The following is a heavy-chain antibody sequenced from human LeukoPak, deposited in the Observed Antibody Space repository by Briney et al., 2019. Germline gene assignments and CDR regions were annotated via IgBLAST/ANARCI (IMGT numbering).Heavy chain of an antibody. CDR2: IRGSGSST. J-gene: IGHJ4*02. V-gene: IGHV3-23*01. CDR1: GFTFSTYG. Sequence: GGSLRLSCVASGFTFSTYGMSWVRQAPGKGLEWVSAIRGSGSSTYYADSVKGRFTISRDNSKNTLYLQMNSLRAEDTAVYYCANYDYVWGSYRYTSHYWGQGTLVTVSS. CDR3: ANYDYVWGSYRYTSHY. D-gene: IGHD3-16*02.